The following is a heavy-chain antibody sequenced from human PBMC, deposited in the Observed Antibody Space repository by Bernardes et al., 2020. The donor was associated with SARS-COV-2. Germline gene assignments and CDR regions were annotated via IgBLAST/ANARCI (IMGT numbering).Heavy chain of an antibody. J-gene: IGHJ6*02. CDR2: IYYSGST. CDR1: GGSIRSSY. CDR3: ARQDIGAIFGVVITPAGMDV. D-gene: IGHD3-3*01. V-gene: IGHV4-59*08. Sequence: WVTQTLTCTVSGGSIRSSYWSWIRQPPGPGLAWIGYIYYSGSTNYNPSLKSRVTISVDTSKNQFSLKLSSVTAADTAVYYCARQDIGAIFGVVITPAGMDVWGQGTTVTVSS.